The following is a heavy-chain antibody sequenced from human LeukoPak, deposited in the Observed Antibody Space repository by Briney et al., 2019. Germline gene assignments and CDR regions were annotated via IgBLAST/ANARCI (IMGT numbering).Heavy chain of an antibody. Sequence: GRSLRLSCAASGFTFDDYAMHWVRQAPGKGLEWVSGISWNSGSIGYADSVKGRFTISRDNAKNSLYLQMNSLRAEDTAVYYCARASYFWSGYGNDAFDIWGQGTMVTVSS. D-gene: IGHD3-3*01. CDR1: GFTFDDYA. CDR2: ISWNSGSI. J-gene: IGHJ3*02. V-gene: IGHV3-9*01. CDR3: ARASYFWSGYGNDAFDI.